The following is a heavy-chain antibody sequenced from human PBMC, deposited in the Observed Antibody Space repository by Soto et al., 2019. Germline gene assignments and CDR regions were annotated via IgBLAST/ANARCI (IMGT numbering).Heavy chain of an antibody. CDR3: ARDKITGLFDY. Sequence: SETLSLTCTVSGGSISSYYWNWIRQPPGKGLEWIGYIFYSGSTNYNPSLKSRVTISVDTSKNQFSLKLTSVTAADTAVYYCARDKITGLFDYWGQGTLVTLSS. J-gene: IGHJ4*02. D-gene: IGHD2-8*02. CDR2: IFYSGST. V-gene: IGHV4-59*12. CDR1: GGSISSYY.